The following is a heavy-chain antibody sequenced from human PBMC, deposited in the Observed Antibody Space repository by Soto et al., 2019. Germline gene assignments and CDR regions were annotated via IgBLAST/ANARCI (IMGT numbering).Heavy chain of an antibody. D-gene: IGHD4-17*01. J-gene: IGHJ4*02. V-gene: IGHV4-30-4*01. CDR3: VGTGTTDDY. CDR2: IYNSGGS. Sequence: SETLSLTCTVSGASVSSGDYYWRCIRQPPGKGLEWSGYIYNSGGSYYNPSLKGRLTISIDTSENQFSLRLNSVTAADAAIYYCVGTGTTDDYWGRGTLVTVS. CDR1: GASVSSGDYY.